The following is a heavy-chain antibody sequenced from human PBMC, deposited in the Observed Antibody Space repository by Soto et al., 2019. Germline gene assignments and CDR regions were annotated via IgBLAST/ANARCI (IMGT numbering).Heavy chain of an antibody. Sequence: GSLRLSCAASGFIFSSYALSWVRQAPGKGLEWVSAISGSGTTTYYADSVKGRFTFSRDNSKNTLYLQMNSLRAEDTAVYYCAKDFGSDYGSGPYNWFDPWGQGTLVTVSS. D-gene: IGHD3-10*01. J-gene: IGHJ5*02. CDR2: ISGSGTTT. CDR1: GFIFSSYA. V-gene: IGHV3-23*01. CDR3: AKDFGSDYGSGPYNWFDP.